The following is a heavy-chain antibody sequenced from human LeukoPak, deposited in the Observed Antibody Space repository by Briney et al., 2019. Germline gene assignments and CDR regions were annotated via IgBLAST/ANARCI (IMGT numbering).Heavy chain of an antibody. J-gene: IGHJ4*02. CDR1: GGSISSSSYY. Sequence: PSETLSLTCTVSGGSISSSSYYWGWIRQPPGKGLEWIGSIYYSGSTYYNPSLKSRVTISVDTSKNQFSLKLSSVTAADTAVYYCARGTWNVWNDYWGQGTLVTVSS. CDR3: ARGTWNVWNDY. D-gene: IGHD1-1*01. CDR2: IYYSGST. V-gene: IGHV4-39*07.